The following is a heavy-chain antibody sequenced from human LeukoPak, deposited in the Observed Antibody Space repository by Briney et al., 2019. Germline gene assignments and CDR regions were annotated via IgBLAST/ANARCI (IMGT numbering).Heavy chain of an antibody. D-gene: IGHD2-8*01. J-gene: IGHJ3*02. CDR3: ARGDIVLMVYAISAFDI. V-gene: IGHV1-2*02. Sequence: ASVKVSCKASGYTFTGYYMHWVRQAPGQGLGWMGWINPNSGGTNYAQKFQGRVTMTRDTSISTAYMELSRLRSDDTAVYYCARGDIVLMVYAISAFDIWGQGTMVTVSS. CDR1: GYTFTGYY. CDR2: INPNSGGT.